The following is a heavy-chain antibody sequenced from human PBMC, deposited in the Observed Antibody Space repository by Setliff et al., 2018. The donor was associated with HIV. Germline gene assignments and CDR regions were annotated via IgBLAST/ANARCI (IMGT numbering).Heavy chain of an antibody. CDR1: GFTFSTYT. CDR3: AKIPHTGDSAFDV. J-gene: IGHJ3*01. D-gene: IGHD7-27*01. Sequence: GGSLRLSCAASGFTFSTYTMHWVRQAPGKGLQYVSTLSSYGGSTYYTDSVKGRFTISRDNSKNTLYLQMGSLRAEDTAVYYCAKIPHTGDSAFDVWGQGTMVTVSS. CDR2: LSSYGGST. V-gene: IGHV3-64*02.